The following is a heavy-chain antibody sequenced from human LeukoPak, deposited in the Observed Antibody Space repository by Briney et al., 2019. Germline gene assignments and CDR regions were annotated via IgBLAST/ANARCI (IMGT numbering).Heavy chain of an antibody. D-gene: IGHD3-10*01. CDR3: ATESPVLTYYYYYYMDV. CDR1: GFTFSSYE. J-gene: IGHJ6*03. Sequence: GGSLRLSCAASGFTFSSYEMNWVRQAPGKGLEWVSYISSSGSTIYYADSVKGRCTISRDNAKNSLYLQMNSLRAEDTAVYYCATESPVLTYYYYYYMDVWGKGTTVTVSS. CDR2: ISSSGSTI. V-gene: IGHV3-48*03.